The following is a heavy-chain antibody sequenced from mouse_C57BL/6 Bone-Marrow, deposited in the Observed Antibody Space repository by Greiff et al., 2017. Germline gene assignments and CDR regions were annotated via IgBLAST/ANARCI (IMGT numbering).Heavy chain of an antibody. J-gene: IGHJ2*01. CDR3: ARSRYSNVFDY. V-gene: IGHV1-53*01. CDR1: GYTFTSYW. Sequence: VQLQQPGTELVKPGASVKLSCKASGYTFTSYWMHWVKQRPGQGLEWIGNINPSDGGTNYNGKFKGKATLTVDKSSSPAYMQLSSLTSEDSAVYYCARSRYSNVFDYWGQGTTLTVSA. D-gene: IGHD2-5*01. CDR2: INPSDGGT.